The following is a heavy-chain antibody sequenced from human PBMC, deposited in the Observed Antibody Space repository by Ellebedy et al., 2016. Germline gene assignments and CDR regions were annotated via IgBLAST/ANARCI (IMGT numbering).Heavy chain of an antibody. J-gene: IGHJ4*02. Sequence: GGSLRLSXAASGFTFSLYGMHWVRQAPGKGLEWVAVIWDDGSHKYYRDSVKGRFTISRDNSTNTLYLQMNYLRAEDTAVYYCARHGSGSSSIDYWGEGTLVTVSS. CDR1: GFTFSLYG. D-gene: IGHD6-6*01. CDR2: IWDDGSHK. CDR3: ARHGSGSSSIDY. V-gene: IGHV3-33*01.